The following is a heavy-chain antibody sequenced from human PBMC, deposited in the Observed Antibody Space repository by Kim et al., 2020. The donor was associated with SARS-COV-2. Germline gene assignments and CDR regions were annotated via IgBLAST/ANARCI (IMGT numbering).Heavy chain of an antibody. CDR2: ISGSGGST. CDR1: GFTFSSYA. Sequence: GGSLRLSCAASGFTFSSYAMSWVRQAPGKGLEWVSAISGSGGSTYYADSVKGRFTISRDNSKNTLYLQMNSLRAEDTAVYYCAKHGYDLYSSSWYCDYWGQGTLVTVSS. V-gene: IGHV3-23*01. J-gene: IGHJ4*02. CDR3: AKHGYDLYSSSWYCDY. D-gene: IGHD6-13*01.